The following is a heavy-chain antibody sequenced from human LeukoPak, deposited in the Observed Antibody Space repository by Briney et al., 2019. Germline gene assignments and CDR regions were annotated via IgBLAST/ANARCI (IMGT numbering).Heavy chain of an antibody. V-gene: IGHV1-3*01. D-gene: IGHD3-16*01. Sequence: ASVKVSCKASGYTFTSYAMHWVRQAPGPRLEWMGWINAGNGNTKYSQKFQGRVAITRDTSASTAYMELSSLRSEDTAVYYCARTMRGCLYYFDYWGRGTLVTVSS. J-gene: IGHJ4*02. CDR2: INAGNGNT. CDR1: GYTFTSYA. CDR3: ARTMRGCLYYFDY.